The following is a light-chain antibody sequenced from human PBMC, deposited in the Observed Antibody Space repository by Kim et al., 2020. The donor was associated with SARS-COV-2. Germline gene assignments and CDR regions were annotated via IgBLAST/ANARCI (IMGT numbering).Light chain of an antibody. CDR2: SNI. CDR1: SSNIGSNT. Sequence: ELTQPPSASGTPGQRVTIACSGSSSNIGSNTVNWYQQHPGTAPKLLIYSNIQRPSGVPDRFSGSKSGTSASLAISGLQSEDEADYYCAAWDDSLNGWVFGGGTRLSVL. CDR3: AAWDDSLNGWV. V-gene: IGLV1-44*01. J-gene: IGLJ3*02.